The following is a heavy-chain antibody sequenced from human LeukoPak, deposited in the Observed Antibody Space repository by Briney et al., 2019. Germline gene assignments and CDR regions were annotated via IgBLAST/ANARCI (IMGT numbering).Heavy chain of an antibody. CDR1: GFTFSSYE. CDR2: ISSSGSYI. V-gene: IGHV3-48*03. D-gene: IGHD3-16*02. CDR3: ARHRTASDY. Sequence: GGSLRLSCAASGFTFSSYEMNWVRQAPGKGLEWVSYISSSGSYIYYADSVKGRFTISRDNAKSSLYPQMNSLRAEDTALYYCARHRTASDYWGQGTLVTVSS. J-gene: IGHJ4*02.